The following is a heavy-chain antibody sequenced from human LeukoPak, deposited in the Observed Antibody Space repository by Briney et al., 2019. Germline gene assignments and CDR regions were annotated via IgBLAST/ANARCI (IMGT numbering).Heavy chain of an antibody. CDR1: GFTFSSYS. CDR3: AKGAAFYCSSTSCSPDY. Sequence: GGSLRLSCAASGFTFSSYSMNWVRQAPGKGLEWVSSISSSSSYIYYADSVKGRFTISRDNSKNTLYLQMNSLRAEDTAVYYCAKGAAFYCSSTSCSPDYWGQGTLVTVSS. J-gene: IGHJ4*02. V-gene: IGHV3-21*01. D-gene: IGHD2-2*01. CDR2: ISSSSSYI.